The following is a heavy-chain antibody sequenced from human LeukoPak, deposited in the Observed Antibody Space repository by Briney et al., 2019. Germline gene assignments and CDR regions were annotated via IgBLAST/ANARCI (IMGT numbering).Heavy chain of an antibody. CDR2: IYSGGST. Sequence: PGGSLRLSSAASGFTVSSNYMSWVRQAPGKGLEWVSVIYSGGSTYYADSVKGRFTISRDNSKNTPYLQMNSLRAEDTAVYYCASQHPHRTTVTTPDRYYYYGMDVWGQGTTVTVSS. D-gene: IGHD4-17*01. J-gene: IGHJ6*02. V-gene: IGHV3-66*04. CDR3: ASQHPHRTTVTTPDRYYYYGMDV. CDR1: GFTVSSNY.